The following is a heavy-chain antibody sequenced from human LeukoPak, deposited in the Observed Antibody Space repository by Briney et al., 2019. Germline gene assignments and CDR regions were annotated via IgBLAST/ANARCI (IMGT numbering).Heavy chain of an antibody. V-gene: IGHV4-4*07. D-gene: IGHD1-7*01. CDR3: ARVRDWNSIYYYYYMDV. CDR1: GGSISSYY. J-gene: IGHJ6*03. CDR2: IYTSGST. Sequence: PSETLSLTCTVSGGSISSYYWSWIRQPAGKGLEWIGRIYTSGSTNYNPSLKSRVTMSVDTSKNQFSLKLSSVTAADTAVYYCARVRDWNSIYYYYYMDVWGKGTTVTVSS.